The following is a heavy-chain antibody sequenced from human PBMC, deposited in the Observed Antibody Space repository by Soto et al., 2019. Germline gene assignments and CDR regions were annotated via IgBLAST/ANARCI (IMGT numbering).Heavy chain of an antibody. J-gene: IGHJ5*02. V-gene: IGHV3-23*01. CDR1: GFTFRSYA. Sequence: ESGGGLVQPGGSLRLSCAASGFTFRSYAMSWVRQAPGKGLEWVSDISGSGGSTYHTDSVKGRFIISRDNSKNTLYLQMNSLRAEDTAVYYCAQGSGYSYSYTLWFDPWGQGTLVTVSS. CDR3: AQGSGYSYSYTLWFDP. CDR2: ISGSGGST. D-gene: IGHD5-18*01.